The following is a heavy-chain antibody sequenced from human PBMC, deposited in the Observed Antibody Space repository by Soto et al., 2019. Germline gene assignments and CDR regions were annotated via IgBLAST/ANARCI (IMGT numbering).Heavy chain of an antibody. D-gene: IGHD1-26*01. CDR1: GFTFSSYA. Sequence: QVQLVESGGGVVQPGRSLRLSCAASGFTFSSYAMHWVRQAPGKGLEWVAVISYDGSNKYYADSVKGRFTISRDNSKNTLYLQMNSLRAEDTAVYYCARGLTPGYGATDPVGYWGQGTLVTVSS. CDR2: ISYDGSNK. J-gene: IGHJ4*02. CDR3: ARGLTPGYGATDPVGY. V-gene: IGHV3-30-3*01.